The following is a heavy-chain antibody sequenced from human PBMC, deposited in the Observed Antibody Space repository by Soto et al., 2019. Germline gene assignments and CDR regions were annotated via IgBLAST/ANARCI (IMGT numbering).Heavy chain of an antibody. Sequence: QVQLVQSGAEVKKPGSSVKVSYKASGGTFTSYAISWVRQAPGQGLEWVGGIIPIFGTADYAQKFQGRVTITADESTSTAYMELSSLRSEDTAVYYCATMKGGYQSYYYSMDVWGQGTTVTVSS. CDR2: IIPIFGTA. CDR1: GGTFTSYA. J-gene: IGHJ6*02. CDR3: ATMKGGYQSYYYSMDV. D-gene: IGHD3-16*02. V-gene: IGHV1-69*12.